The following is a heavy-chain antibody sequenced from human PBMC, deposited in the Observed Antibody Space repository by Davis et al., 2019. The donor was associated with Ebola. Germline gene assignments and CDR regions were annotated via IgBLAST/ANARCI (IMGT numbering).Heavy chain of an antibody. CDR3: ARIEAYGAGNYFEY. D-gene: IGHD3-10*01. Sequence: PGGSLRLSCAPSGFTFNNYAMSWARQAPGKGLEWVSAINSNGGSTYYADSVKGRFTISRDTSTVYLQMNSLRAEDTAVYYCARIEAYGAGNYFEYWGQGTPVTISS. CDR1: GFTFNNYA. CDR2: INSNGGST. V-gene: IGHV3-23*01. J-gene: IGHJ4*02.